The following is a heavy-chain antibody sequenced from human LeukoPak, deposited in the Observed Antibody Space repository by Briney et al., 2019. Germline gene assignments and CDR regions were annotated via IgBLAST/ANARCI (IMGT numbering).Heavy chain of an antibody. J-gene: IGHJ4*02. Sequence: NPSETLSLTCTVSGGSTSSGSYYWSWIRQPAGKGLEWIGRIYTSGSTNYNPSLKSRVTISVDTSKNQFSLKLSSVTAADTAVYYCATGELLGYFDYWGQGTLVTVSS. CDR1: GGSTSSGSYY. CDR2: IYTSGST. V-gene: IGHV4-61*02. D-gene: IGHD1-26*01. CDR3: ATGELLGYFDY.